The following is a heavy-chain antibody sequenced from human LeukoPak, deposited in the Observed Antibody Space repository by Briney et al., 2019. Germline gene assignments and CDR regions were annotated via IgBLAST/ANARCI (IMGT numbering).Heavy chain of an antibody. CDR1: GFTFSSYG. V-gene: IGHV3-30*02. J-gene: IGHJ4*02. CDR3: AKDARPYDSSGYCNFDY. Sequence: GGSLRLSCAASGFTFSSYGMHWVRQAPGKGLEWVAFIRYDGSNKYYADSVKGRFTISRDNSKNTLYLQMNSLRAEDTAVYYCAKDARPYDSSGYCNFDYWGQGTLVTVSS. CDR2: IRYDGSNK. D-gene: IGHD3-22*01.